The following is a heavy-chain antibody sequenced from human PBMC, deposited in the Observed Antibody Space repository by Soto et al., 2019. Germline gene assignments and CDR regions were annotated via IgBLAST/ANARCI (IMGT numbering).Heavy chain of an antibody. V-gene: IGHV3-33*01. J-gene: IGHJ4*02. D-gene: IGHD3-22*01. CDR2: IWYDGSNK. CDR3: ARDLGTMIVVVMAFDY. Sequence: SLRLSCAASGFTFSSYGMHWVRQAPGKGLEWVAVIWYDGSNKYYADSVKGRFTISRDNSKNTLYLQMNSLRAEDTAVYYCARDLGTMIVVVMAFDYWGQGTLVTVSS. CDR1: GFTFSSYG.